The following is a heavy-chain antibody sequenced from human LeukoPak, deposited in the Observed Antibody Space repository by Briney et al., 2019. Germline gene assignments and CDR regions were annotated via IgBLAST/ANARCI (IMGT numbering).Heavy chain of an antibody. J-gene: IGHJ4*02. CDR1: GYTFTGYY. D-gene: IGHD5-24*01. V-gene: IGHV1-2*02. CDR3: AREGWRGYNYFDY. Sequence: GASVKVSCKASGYTFTGYYMHWVRQAPGQGLEWMGWINPNSGGTNYAQKFQGRVTMTRDTSISTAYMELRSLRSDDTAVYYCAREGWRGYNYFDYWGQGTLVTVSS. CDR2: INPNSGGT.